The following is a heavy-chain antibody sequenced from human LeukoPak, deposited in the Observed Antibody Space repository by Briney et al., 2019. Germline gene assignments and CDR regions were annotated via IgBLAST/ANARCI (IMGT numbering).Heavy chain of an antibody. CDR3: ARSGFTYYYDSSGPKPFDY. CDR1: GFTFSSYS. D-gene: IGHD3-22*01. J-gene: IGHJ4*02. V-gene: IGHV3-21*01. Sequence: GGSLRLSCAASGFTFSSYSMNWVRQAPGKGLEWVSSISSSSCYIYYADSVKGRFTISRDNAKNSLYLQMNSLRAEDTAVYYCARSGFTYYYDSSGPKPFDYWGQGTLVTVSS. CDR2: ISSSSCYI.